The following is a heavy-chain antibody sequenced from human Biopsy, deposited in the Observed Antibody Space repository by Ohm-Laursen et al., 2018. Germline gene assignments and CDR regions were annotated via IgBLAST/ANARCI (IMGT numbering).Heavy chain of an antibody. CDR2: ISPKSGDT. CDR1: GFSFTGYY. D-gene: IGHD6-19*01. Sequence: GASVKVSCKAFGFSFTGYYIHWVRQAPGQGLEWMGWISPKSGDTNYAHKFQGNITMTRDTSMSTAYMEMSRLRCDDTAVYYCALQSVAQMKNFDYWGQGTLVTVSS. CDR3: ALQSVAQMKNFDY. J-gene: IGHJ4*02. V-gene: IGHV1-2*02.